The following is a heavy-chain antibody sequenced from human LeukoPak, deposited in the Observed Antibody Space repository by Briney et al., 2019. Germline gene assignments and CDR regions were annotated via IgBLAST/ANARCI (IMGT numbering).Heavy chain of an antibody. CDR1: GGSITRNH. J-gene: IGHJ4*02. CDR3: ARNYNYGRYFFDS. V-gene: IGHV4-34*01. Sequence: PSETLSLTCTVSGGSITRNHWSWIRQPPGKGLEWIGEINRGGSTNYNPSLKSRITISVDTSKNQFSLKLTSVTAADTAVYYCARNYNYGRYFFDSWGQGILVTVSS. CDR2: INRGGST. D-gene: IGHD3-10*01.